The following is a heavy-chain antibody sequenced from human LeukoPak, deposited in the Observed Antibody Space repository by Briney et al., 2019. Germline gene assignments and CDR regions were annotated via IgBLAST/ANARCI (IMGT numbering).Heavy chain of an antibody. CDR3: TGGYCSGGSCSGLFDY. V-gene: IGHV3-49*03. CDR2: IRSEAYGGTT. CDR1: GFTFGDYA. D-gene: IGHD2-15*01. J-gene: IGHJ4*02. Sequence: GGSLRLSFTTSGFTFGDYAMSWFRQAPGKGLEWVGFIRSEAYGGTTEYAASVKGRFTILRDDSKSIAYLQMNSLKTEDTAVYYCTGGYCSGGSCSGLFDYWAREPWSPSPQ.